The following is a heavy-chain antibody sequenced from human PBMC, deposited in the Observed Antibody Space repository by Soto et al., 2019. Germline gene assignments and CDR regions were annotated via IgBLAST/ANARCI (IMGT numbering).Heavy chain of an antibody. CDR2: IYHSGST. CDR3: AGKEDKFGILS. CDR1: GGSISSGGYS. J-gene: IGHJ4*02. Sequence: SETLSLTCAVSGGSISSGGYSWSWIRQPPGKGLEWIGYIYHSGSTYYNPSLKSRVTISVDRTKNQFSLKLISVTAADTAVYYCAGKEDKFGILSWVQGTLVTVSS. V-gene: IGHV4-30-2*01. D-gene: IGHD3-16*01.